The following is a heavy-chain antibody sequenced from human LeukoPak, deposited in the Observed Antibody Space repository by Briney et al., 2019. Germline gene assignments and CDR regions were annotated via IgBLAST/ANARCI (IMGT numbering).Heavy chain of an antibody. CDR2: ISGSGGST. Sequence: PGGSLRLSCAASGFTFSSYAMSWVRQAPGKGLEWVSAISGSGGSTYYADSVKGRFTISRDNSKNTLYLQMNSLRAEDTAVYYCAKESGGIAAAGTDLDYWGQGTLVTVSS. CDR3: AKESGGIAAAGTDLDY. J-gene: IGHJ4*02. CDR1: GFTFSSYA. V-gene: IGHV3-23*01. D-gene: IGHD6-13*01.